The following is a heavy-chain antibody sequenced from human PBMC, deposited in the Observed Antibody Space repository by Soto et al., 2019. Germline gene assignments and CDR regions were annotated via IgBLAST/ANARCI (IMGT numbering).Heavy chain of an antibody. Sequence: PGGSLRLSCAASGFTFSSYGMHWVRQAPGKGLEWVAVISYDGSNKYYADSVKGRFTISRDNSKNTLYLQMNSLRAEDTAVYYCARDIGPYSSTAWGQGTLVTVSS. V-gene: IGHV3-30*03. CDR2: ISYDGSNK. D-gene: IGHD6-13*01. J-gene: IGHJ5*02. CDR3: ARDIGPYSSTA. CDR1: GFTFSSYG.